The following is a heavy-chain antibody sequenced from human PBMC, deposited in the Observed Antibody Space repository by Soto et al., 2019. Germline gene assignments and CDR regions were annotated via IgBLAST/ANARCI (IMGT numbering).Heavy chain of an antibody. J-gene: IGHJ3*02. D-gene: IGHD6-19*01. CDR2: ISSSSSYI. Sequence: PGGSLRLSCAASGFTSSSYSMNWVRQAPGKGLEWVSSISSSSSYIYYADSVKGRFTISRDNAKNSLYLQMNSLRAEDTAVYYRARGSGWYFEAFDIWGQGTMVTVSS. V-gene: IGHV3-21*01. CDR1: GFTSSSYS. CDR3: ARGSGWYFEAFDI.